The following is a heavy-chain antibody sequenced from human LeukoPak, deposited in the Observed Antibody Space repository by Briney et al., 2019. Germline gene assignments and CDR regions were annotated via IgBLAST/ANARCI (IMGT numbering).Heavy chain of an antibody. D-gene: IGHD2-15*01. V-gene: IGHV4-34*01. CDR2: INHRGST. CDR3: ARSGLNRFDY. Sequence: PSETLSLTCVVYGGSFSGYYWSWIRQSPGKGLEWIGEINHRGSTNYNPSLKRRVTISLDTSKNQFSLKLSSVTAADTAVYYCARSGLNRFDYWGQGTLVTVSS. CDR1: GGSFSGYY. J-gene: IGHJ4*02.